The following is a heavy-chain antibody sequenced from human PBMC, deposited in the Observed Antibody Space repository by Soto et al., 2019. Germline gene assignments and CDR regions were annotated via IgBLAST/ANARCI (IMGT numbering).Heavy chain of an antibody. V-gene: IGHV3-21*01. CDR1: GFTFSSYS. CDR3: ARDRDATIFGVVIPYYYYYGMEV. CDR2: ISSSSSYI. D-gene: IGHD3-3*01. Sequence: PVGSLRLSCAASGFTFSSYSMNWVRQAPGKGLEWVSSISSSSSYIYYADSVKGRFTISRDNAKNSLYLQMNSLRAEDTAVYYCARDRDATIFGVVIPYYYYYGMEVWGQGTTVTVSS. J-gene: IGHJ6*01.